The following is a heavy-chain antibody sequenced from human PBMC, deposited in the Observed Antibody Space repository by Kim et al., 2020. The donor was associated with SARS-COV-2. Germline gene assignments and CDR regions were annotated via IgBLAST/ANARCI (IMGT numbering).Heavy chain of an antibody. Sequence: EMYYVDAGKGRFTTARDNAKNTLYLQMTGLRAEDTAVYYGARDRPRGHFDYWGQGTLVTVSS. CDR2: EM. J-gene: IGHJ4*02. V-gene: IGHV3-7*01. CDR3: ARDRPRGHFDY.